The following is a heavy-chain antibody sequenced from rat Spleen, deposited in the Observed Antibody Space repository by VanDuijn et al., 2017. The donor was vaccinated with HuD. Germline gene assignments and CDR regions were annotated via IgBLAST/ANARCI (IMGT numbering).Heavy chain of an antibody. D-gene: IGHD1-2*01. V-gene: IGHV5-58*01. CDR3: AKDMNYYSTYPFYVMGD. CDR1: GFTFSGYW. CDR2: ISPDGGTT. J-gene: IGHJ4*01. Sequence: EVQLVETGGGLVQPGGSLQLSCVASGFTFSGYWMYWIRQAPGEGLEWFSFISPDGGTTYYPDSVKGRFTISRDNAENTVYLQMNSLRSEDTATYYCAKDMNYYSTYPFYVMGDWGQGASVTVSS.